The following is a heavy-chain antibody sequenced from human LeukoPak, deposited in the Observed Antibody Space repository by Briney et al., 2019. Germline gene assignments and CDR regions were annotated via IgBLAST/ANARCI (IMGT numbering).Heavy chain of an antibody. V-gene: IGHV3-33*01. CDR1: GFTFSSYG. Sequence: PGGSLRLSCAASGFTFSSYGVHWVRQAPGKGLEWVAVIWYDGSHKYYADSVKGRFTISRDNAKNTLYLQMNSLRAEDTAVYYCARSLRSSSWYPHDYWGQGTLVTVSS. D-gene: IGHD6-13*01. J-gene: IGHJ4*02. CDR3: ARSLRSSSWYPHDY. CDR2: IWYDGSHK.